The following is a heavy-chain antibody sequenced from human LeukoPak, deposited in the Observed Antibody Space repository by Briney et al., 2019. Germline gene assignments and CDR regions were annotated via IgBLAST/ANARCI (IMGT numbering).Heavy chain of an antibody. J-gene: IGHJ5*02. CDR1: GYSFTNYG. D-gene: IGHD2-2*01. CDR2: ISGYNANA. Sequence: ATVKVSCKASGYSFTNYGITWIREAPGQGPEWLGWISGYNANAHYAQNVQGRVTLTTDTSTNTAYMELRGLTSDDTAMYYCARVGRGCSSIRCYWEDWFDPWGQGTLVIVSS. CDR3: ARVGRGCSSIRCYWEDWFDP. V-gene: IGHV1-18*01.